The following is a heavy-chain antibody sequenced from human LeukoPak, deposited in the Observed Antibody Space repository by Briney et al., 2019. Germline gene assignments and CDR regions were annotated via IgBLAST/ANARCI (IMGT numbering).Heavy chain of an antibody. D-gene: IGHD6-19*01. J-gene: IGHJ6*03. Sequence: PGGSLRLSCAASGFTFSSYWMDWVRQAPGKGLVWVSRIHPDGKNTAYADSVKGRFTISRDNAKNSLYLQMNSLRAEDTAVYYCARERIAVAGPKLYYYYMDVWGKGTTVTISS. CDR1: GFTFSSYW. CDR2: IHPDGKNT. V-gene: IGHV3-74*01. CDR3: ARERIAVAGPKLYYYYMDV.